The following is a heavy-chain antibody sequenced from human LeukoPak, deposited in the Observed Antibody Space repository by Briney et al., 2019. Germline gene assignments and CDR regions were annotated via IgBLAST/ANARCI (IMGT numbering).Heavy chain of an antibody. CDR2: ISPYNGNS. Sequence: ASVKVSCKASGYTFTGYYMHWVRRAPGQGLEWRGWISPYNGNSNYAQKFQGRVTLTTDTSTGTAYMELRSLRSDDTAVYYCARGPHERSGYPDDWGQGTLVTVSS. CDR3: ARGPHERSGYPDD. D-gene: IGHD3-22*01. J-gene: IGHJ4*02. V-gene: IGHV1-18*04. CDR1: GYTFTGYY.